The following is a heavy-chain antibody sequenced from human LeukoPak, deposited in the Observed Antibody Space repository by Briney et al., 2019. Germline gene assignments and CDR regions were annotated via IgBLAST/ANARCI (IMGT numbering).Heavy chain of an antibody. Sequence: SETLSLTCAVDGGSVSGYYWSCIRQPPGKLLEWIGEIKHSGSTNYNQSVKSRFTISVDTAKNQFSLKLSTLTAEDTAVYSCARGVKANYYGSGSYYKSSFHYYYYYMDVWGKGTTVTVSS. CDR2: IKHSGST. J-gene: IGHJ6*03. CDR1: GGSVSGYY. V-gene: IGHV4-34*01. D-gene: IGHD3-10*01. CDR3: ARGVKANYYGSGSYYKSSFHYYYYYMDV.